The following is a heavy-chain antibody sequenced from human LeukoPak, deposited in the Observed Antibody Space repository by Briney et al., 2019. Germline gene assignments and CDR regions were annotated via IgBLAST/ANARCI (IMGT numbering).Heavy chain of an antibody. Sequence: SQTLSLTCAISGDSVSSNSASWNWIRQSPSRGLEWLGRTYYRSKWSNDYAEPVKSRITINPDTSKNEFSLQLNSVTPEDTAVYYCARDQYSSTRYGMAVWGQGTTVTVSS. CDR2: TYYRSKWSN. V-gene: IGHV6-1*01. J-gene: IGHJ6*02. CDR3: ARDQYSSTRYGMAV. D-gene: IGHD6-13*01. CDR1: GDSVSSNSAS.